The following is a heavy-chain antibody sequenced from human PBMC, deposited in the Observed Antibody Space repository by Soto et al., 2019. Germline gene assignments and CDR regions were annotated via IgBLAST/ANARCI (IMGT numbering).Heavy chain of an antibody. CDR2: ISSSSSTI. Sequence: EVQLVESGGGLVQPGWSLRLSCAASGFTFSSYSMNWVRQAPGKGLEWVSYISSSSSTIYYADSVKGRFTISRDNAKNSLYLQMNSLRAEDTAVYYCARGAYLNWFDPWGQGTLVTVSS. V-gene: IGHV3-48*01. CDR3: ARGAYLNWFDP. CDR1: GFTFSSYS. J-gene: IGHJ5*02.